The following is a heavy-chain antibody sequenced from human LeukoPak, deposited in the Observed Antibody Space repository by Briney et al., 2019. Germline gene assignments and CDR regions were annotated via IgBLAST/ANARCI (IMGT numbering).Heavy chain of an antibody. V-gene: IGHV1-69*05. CDR1: GGTFISYA. Sequence: SVKVSCKASGGTFISYAISWVRQAPGQGLEWMGGIIPIFGTANYAQKFQGRVTMTRNTSISTAYMELSSLRSEDTAVYYCARGYSYGYNDAFDIWGQGTMVTVSS. J-gene: IGHJ3*02. CDR3: ARGYSYGYNDAFDI. CDR2: IIPIFGTA. D-gene: IGHD5-18*01.